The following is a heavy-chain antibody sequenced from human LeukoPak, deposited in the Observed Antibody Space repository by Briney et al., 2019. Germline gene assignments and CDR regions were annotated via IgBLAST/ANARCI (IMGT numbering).Heavy chain of an antibody. D-gene: IGHD6-6*01. CDR2: IYYSGST. CDR1: GGSLSSSSYY. Sequence: SETLSLTCTVSGGSLSSSSYYWGWVRQPPGNGLEWIGSIYYSGSTYYNPSLKSRVTISVDTSKNQFALKLSSVTAADTAVYYCASFSMRGSSSPRHWGQGTLVTVSS. V-gene: IGHV4-39*01. CDR3: ASFSMRGSSSPRH. J-gene: IGHJ4*02.